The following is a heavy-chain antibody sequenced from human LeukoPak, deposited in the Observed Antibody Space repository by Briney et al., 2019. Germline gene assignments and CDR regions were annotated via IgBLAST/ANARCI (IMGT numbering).Heavy chain of an antibody. J-gene: IGHJ4*02. Sequence: SLSLSCTASGFTFGDYAMSWFRQPPGKGLEWVGFISSRAYGGTKQYAASVKARFIITRDDSKCIAYLPMNSLKTADSALFYCTRGYSSGWGPSYYFDYWAQGTVVSVS. CDR1: GFTFGDYA. V-gene: IGHV3-49*03. CDR2: ISSRAYGGTK. CDR3: TRGYSSGWGPSYYFDY. D-gene: IGHD6-19*01.